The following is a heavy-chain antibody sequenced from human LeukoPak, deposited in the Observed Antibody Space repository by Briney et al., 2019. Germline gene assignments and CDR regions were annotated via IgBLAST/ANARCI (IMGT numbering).Heavy chain of an antibody. V-gene: IGHV3-9*01. D-gene: IGHD3-22*01. CDR2: ISWNSGSI. CDR3: AKEPHYYDSSGYYLRGDFDL. CDR1: GGSISSYY. Sequence: LSLTCTVSGGSISSYYWSWVRQAPGKGLEWVSGISWNSGSIGYADSVKGRFTISRDNAKNSLYLQMNSLRAEDTALYYCAKEPHYYDSSGYYLRGDFDLWGRGTLVTVSS. J-gene: IGHJ2*01.